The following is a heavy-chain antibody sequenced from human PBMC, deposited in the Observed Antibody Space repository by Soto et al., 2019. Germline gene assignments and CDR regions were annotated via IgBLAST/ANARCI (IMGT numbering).Heavy chain of an antibody. CDR2: INAANGDT. D-gene: IGHD6-13*01. CDR3: VRRHVSATGIDWFGP. J-gene: IGHJ5*02. V-gene: IGHV1-3*01. CDR1: RYNFTSSG. Sequence: ASVKASCKASRYNFTSSGIHWVRQAPGQRLEWMGWINAANGDTKYSPKFQGRVTITRDTSASTAYMELSSLRSEDTAVYYCVRRHVSATGIDWFGPQRQRPLFTTSS.